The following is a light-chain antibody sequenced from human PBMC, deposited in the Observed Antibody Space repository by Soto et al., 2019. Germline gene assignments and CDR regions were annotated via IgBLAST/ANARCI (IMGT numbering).Light chain of an antibody. CDR1: SSDVGGYNF. V-gene: IGLV2-14*01. CDR2: DVS. Sequence: QSALTQPASVSGAPGQSITISCTGTSSDVGGYNFVSWYQQHPGKAPKLMNYDVSNRPSGVSNRVSGSKSGNTASLTISGLQTEGEADYYCCSYTSSTIYVFGTGTKLTVL. CDR3: CSYTSSTIYV. J-gene: IGLJ1*01.